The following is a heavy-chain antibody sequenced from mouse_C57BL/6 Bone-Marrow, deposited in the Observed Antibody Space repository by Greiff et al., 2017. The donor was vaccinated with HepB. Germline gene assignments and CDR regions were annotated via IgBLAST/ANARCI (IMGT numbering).Heavy chain of an antibody. J-gene: IGHJ3*01. D-gene: IGHD2-2*01. V-gene: IGHV1-82*01. CDR1: GYAFSSSW. Sequence: VQLQQSGPELVKPGASVKISCKASGYAFSSSWMNWVKQRPGKGLEWIGRIYPGDGDTNYNGKFKGKATLTADKSSSTAYMQLSSLTSEDSAVYFCATSTMVTEGFAYWGQGTLVTVSA. CDR3: ATSTMVTEGFAY. CDR2: IYPGDGDT.